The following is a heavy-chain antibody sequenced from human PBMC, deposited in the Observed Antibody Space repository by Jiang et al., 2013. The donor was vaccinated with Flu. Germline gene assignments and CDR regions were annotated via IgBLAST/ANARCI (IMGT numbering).Heavy chain of an antibody. J-gene: IGHJ6*02. CDR2: IYAGNGNT. V-gene: IGHV1-3*01. D-gene: IGHD2-15*01. CDR1: GYTFASYS. Sequence: GAEVKKPGASVKISCQASGYTFASYSMHWVRQAPGQSLEWLGWIYAGNGNTKYSQNFQGRVTITRDTSATTAYMELSSLRPEDTAVYYCARVWGECSGGSCYSIYYYGMDVWGQGTTVIVSS. CDR3: ARVWGECSGGSCYSIYYYGMDV.